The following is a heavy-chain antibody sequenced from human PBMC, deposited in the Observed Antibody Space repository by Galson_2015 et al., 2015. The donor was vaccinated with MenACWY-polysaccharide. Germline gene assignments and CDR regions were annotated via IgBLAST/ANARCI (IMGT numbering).Heavy chain of an antibody. Sequence: SVKVSCKASGFTFTDYYLHWVRQAPGQGLEWVGRINPNTGGTTYTQKFQGRVTMTRDTSISTAYMELSRLRSDDTAVYYCARERGVIVLAANWFDPWGQGTLVTVSS. CDR2: INPNTGGT. CDR1: GFTFTDYY. V-gene: IGHV1-2*06. D-gene: IGHD3-10*01. J-gene: IGHJ5*02. CDR3: ARERGVIVLAANWFDP.